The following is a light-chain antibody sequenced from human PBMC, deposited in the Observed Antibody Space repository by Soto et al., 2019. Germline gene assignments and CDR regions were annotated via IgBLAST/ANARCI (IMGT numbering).Light chain of an antibody. CDR2: GAS. CDR1: QSVRRNY. Sequence: EIVLTQSPITLSLSPGERATLSCRASQSVRRNYLAWYQQKPGQAPRLIIYGASSRATDIPDRFSGSGSGTDFSLTISRLESEDFAVYSCQQYGSTPPTFGQGTKVEIK. V-gene: IGKV3-20*01. CDR3: QQYGSTPPT. J-gene: IGKJ1*01.